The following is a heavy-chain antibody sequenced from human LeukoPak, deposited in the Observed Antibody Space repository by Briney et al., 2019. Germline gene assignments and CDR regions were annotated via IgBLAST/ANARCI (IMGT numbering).Heavy chain of an antibody. V-gene: IGHV3-30*18. D-gene: IGHD5-18*01. CDR2: ISYDGSNK. Sequence: PGRSLRLSCAASGFTFSSYGMHWVRQAPGKGLEWVAVISYDGSNKYYADSVKGRFTISRDNSKNTLYLQMNSLRAEDTAVYYCAKEALYTAMEAGEPNWFVPWGRGTLVTVSS. CDR1: GFTFSSYG. CDR3: AKEALYTAMEAGEPNWFVP. J-gene: IGHJ5*02.